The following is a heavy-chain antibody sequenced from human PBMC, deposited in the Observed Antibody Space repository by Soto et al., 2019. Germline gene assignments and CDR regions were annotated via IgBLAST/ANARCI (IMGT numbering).Heavy chain of an antibody. V-gene: IGHV3-21*01. CDR1: GFTFSNYT. J-gene: IGHJ6*02. D-gene: IGHD3-3*01. CDR3: ARANYDFWSGYTNYYDMDV. Sequence: VQLVESGGGLVKPGGSLRVSCAVSGFTFSNYTMNWVRQAPGKGLEWVSAISSSSIYMYYADSVKGRFTISRDNAKNSLYLQMNSLGAEDTAVYYCARANYDFWSGYTNYYDMDVWGQGTTVTVSS. CDR2: ISSSSIYM.